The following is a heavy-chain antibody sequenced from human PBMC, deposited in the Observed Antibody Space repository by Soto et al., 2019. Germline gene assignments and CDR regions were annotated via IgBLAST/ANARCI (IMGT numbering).Heavy chain of an antibody. V-gene: IGHV1-8*01. D-gene: IGHD3-3*01. CDR3: ARVRYYDFWSGPTGAFDI. CDR1: GYTFTSYD. CDR2: MNPNSGNT. Sequence: ASVKVSCKASGYTFTSYDINWVRQATGQGLEWMGWMNPNSGNTGYAQKFQGRVTMTRNTSISTAYMELSGLRSEDTAVYYCARVRYYDFWSGPTGAFDIWGQGTMVTVSS. J-gene: IGHJ3*02.